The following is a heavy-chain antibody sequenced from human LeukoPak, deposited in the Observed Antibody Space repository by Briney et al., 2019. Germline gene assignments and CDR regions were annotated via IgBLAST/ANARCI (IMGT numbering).Heavy chain of an antibody. V-gene: IGHV3-23*01. Sequence: GGSLRLSCAASAFTFSNYAMSWVRQAPGKGLEWVSVISNTGVTTYYADSVKGRFTISRDNAKNSLYLQMNSLRAEDTAVYYCARDIATAGHLAFDYWGQGILVTVSS. J-gene: IGHJ4*02. CDR2: ISNTGVTT. D-gene: IGHD6-13*01. CDR3: ARDIATAGHLAFDY. CDR1: AFTFSNYA.